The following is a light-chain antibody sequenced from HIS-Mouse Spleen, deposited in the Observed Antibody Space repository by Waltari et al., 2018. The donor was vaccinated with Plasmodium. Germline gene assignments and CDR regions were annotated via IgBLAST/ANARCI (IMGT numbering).Light chain of an antibody. CDR3: SSYTSSSTVV. CDR1: SSDVGGYNS. J-gene: IGLJ2*01. Sequence: QSALTQPASVSGSPGQSITLSCTGTSSDVGGYNSVSWYQQHPGKAPKLIIYDVSNRPSGVSQRFAGFKSGNTASLTISGLQAEDEADYYCSSYTSSSTVVFGGGTKLTVL. CDR2: DVS. V-gene: IGLV2-14*03.